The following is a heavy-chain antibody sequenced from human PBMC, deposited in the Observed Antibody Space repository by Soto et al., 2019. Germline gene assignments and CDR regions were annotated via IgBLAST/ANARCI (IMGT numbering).Heavy chain of an antibody. CDR1: GFTFSSYS. V-gene: IGHV3-21*01. D-gene: IGHD1-1*01. J-gene: IGHJ3*02. CDR3: ASNTGTTGYDAFDI. CDR2: ISSSSSYI. Sequence: GGSLRLSCAASGFTFSSYSMNWVRQAPGKGLEWVSSISSSSSYIYYADSVKGRFTISRDNAKNSLYLQMNSLRAEDTAVYYCASNTGTTGYDAFDIWGQGTMVTVSS.